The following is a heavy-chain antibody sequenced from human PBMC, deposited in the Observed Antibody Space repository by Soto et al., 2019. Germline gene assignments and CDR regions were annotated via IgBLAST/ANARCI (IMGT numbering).Heavy chain of an antibody. V-gene: IGHV1-69*13. CDR3: ARVRTKAQFSGYEPHYGMDV. J-gene: IGHJ6*02. Sequence: SSVKGARKASGGTFSSYASSWVLQDPGQGLEWMGGIIPIFGTANYAQKFQGRVTITADESTSTAYMELSSLRSEDTAVYYCARVRTKAQFSGYEPHYGMDVWGQGTTVTVSS. CDR1: GGTFSSYA. CDR2: IIPIFGTA. D-gene: IGHD5-12*01.